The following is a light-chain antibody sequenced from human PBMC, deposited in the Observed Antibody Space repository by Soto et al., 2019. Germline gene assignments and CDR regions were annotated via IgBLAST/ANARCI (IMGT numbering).Light chain of an antibody. J-gene: IGLJ2*01. V-gene: IGLV1-44*01. Sequence: QSVLTQPPSASGTPGQRVTISCSGSSSNIGSNTVNWYQQLPGTAPKLLIYSNNQRPSGVPDRFSGSKSGTSASLAISGLXXXXXXDYYCAAWDDSLNGVVFGGGTQLTVL. CDR3: AAWDDSLNGVV. CDR1: SSNIGSNT. CDR2: SNN.